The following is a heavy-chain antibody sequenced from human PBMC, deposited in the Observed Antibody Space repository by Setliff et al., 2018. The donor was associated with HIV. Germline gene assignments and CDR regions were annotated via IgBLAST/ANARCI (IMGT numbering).Heavy chain of an antibody. Sequence: ASVKVSCKASGYTFTSYDINWVRQAAGQGLEWMGWMNPNSGNTGYAQKFQGRVTMTRNTSISTAYMELSSLRSEDTAVYYCARGRGCDYVWGSYRLNWFDPWGQGTLVTVS. CDR3: ARGRGCDYVWGSYRLNWFDP. D-gene: IGHD3-16*02. CDR2: MNPNSGNT. J-gene: IGHJ5*02. V-gene: IGHV1-8*02. CDR1: GYTFTSYD.